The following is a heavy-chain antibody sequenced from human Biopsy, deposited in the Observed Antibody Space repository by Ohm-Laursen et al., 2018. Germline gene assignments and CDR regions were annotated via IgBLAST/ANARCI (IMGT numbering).Heavy chain of an antibody. J-gene: IGHJ4*02. V-gene: IGHV1-69*04. CDR1: TGTFDSYG. Sequence: SSVKVSCKTSTGTFDSYGVTWVRQAPGQGLEWMGRIIPILRTTTYAPKFQGRVTFTADKSSSTAYLELSSLTSEDTAMFYCAREAIGYQLPCDCWGQGTLVTVS. CDR3: AREAIGYQLPCDC. D-gene: IGHD2-15*01. CDR2: IIPILRTT.